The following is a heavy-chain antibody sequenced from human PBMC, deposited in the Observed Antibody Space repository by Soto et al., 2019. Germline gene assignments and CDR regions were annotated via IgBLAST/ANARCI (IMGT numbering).Heavy chain of an antibody. Sequence: EVQLVESGGGLVKPGGSLRLSCAASGFTFRIYSMNWVRQAPGKGLEWVSSISSSSSYIYYADSVKGRFTISRDNAKNSLYLQMNSLRAEDTAVYYCARGPESQTDYWGQGTLVTVSS. V-gene: IGHV3-21*01. CDR3: ARGPESQTDY. CDR1: GFTFRIYS. CDR2: ISSSSSYI. D-gene: IGHD3-10*01. J-gene: IGHJ4*02.